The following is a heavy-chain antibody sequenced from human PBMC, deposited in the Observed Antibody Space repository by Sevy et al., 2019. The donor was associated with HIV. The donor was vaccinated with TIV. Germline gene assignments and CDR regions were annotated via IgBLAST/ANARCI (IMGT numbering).Heavy chain of an antibody. D-gene: IGHD4-4*01. J-gene: IGHJ3*01. Sequence: SQTLSLTCTVSGGSISTSSYYWGWIRQPPGKGLHWIGSVYYSGSASYNPSLKGRVTISVDTSENQFSLRLSSVTAADTAVYYCAWYTNFAAFDVWGQGRKVTVSS. V-gene: IGHV4-39*01. CDR2: VYYSGSA. CDR1: GGSISTSSYY. CDR3: AWYTNFAAFDV.